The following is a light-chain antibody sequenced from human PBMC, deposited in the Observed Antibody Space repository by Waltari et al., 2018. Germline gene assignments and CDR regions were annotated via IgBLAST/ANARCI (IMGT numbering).Light chain of an antibody. J-gene: IGKJ4*01. CDR3: QQYNNWPLT. V-gene: IGKV3-15*01. Sequence: DIAMTQSPDTLSVSAGERATLSCRASQSVSSNLAWYQHKPGQAPRLLIYGASIRATGIPARFSGSGSGTEFTLTISSLQSEDFAVYYCQQYNNWPLTFGGGTKVEIK. CDR1: QSVSSN. CDR2: GAS.